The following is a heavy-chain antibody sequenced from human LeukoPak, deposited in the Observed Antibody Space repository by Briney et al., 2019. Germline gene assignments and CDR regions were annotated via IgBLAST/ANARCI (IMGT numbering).Heavy chain of an antibody. J-gene: IGHJ3*02. CDR3: ARESWGITPSGGSI. CDR1: GGSISSSSYY. Sequence: PSETLSLTCTVSGGSISSSSYYWGWIRQPPGKGLEWIGSIYYSGSTYYNPSLKSRVTISVDTSKNQFSLKLSSVTAADTAVYYCARESWGITPSGGSIWGQGTMVTVSS. D-gene: IGHD3-10*01. V-gene: IGHV4-39*07. CDR2: IYYSGST.